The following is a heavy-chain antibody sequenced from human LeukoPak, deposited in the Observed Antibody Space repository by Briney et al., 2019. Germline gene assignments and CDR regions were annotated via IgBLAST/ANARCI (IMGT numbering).Heavy chain of an antibody. CDR2: FDPEDGET. Sequence: ASVKVSCKVSGYTLTELSMHWVRQAPGKGLEWMGGFDPEDGETIYAQKFQGRVTMTEDTSTDTAYMELSSLRSEDTAVYYCARVPGKKYSSGWDDAFDIWGQGTMVTVSS. D-gene: IGHD6-19*01. J-gene: IGHJ3*02. CDR1: GYTLTELS. V-gene: IGHV1-24*01. CDR3: ARVPGKKYSSGWDDAFDI.